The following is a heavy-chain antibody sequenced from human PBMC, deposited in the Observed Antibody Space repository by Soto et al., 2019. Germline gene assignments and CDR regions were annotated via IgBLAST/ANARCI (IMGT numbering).Heavy chain of an antibody. V-gene: IGHV3-30*18. CDR3: AKDSSSWYFDY. CDR2: ISYDGSNK. J-gene: IGHJ4*02. Sequence: GGSLRLSCAASGFTFSSYGMHWVRQAPGKGLEWVAVISYDGSNKYYVDSVKGRFTISRDNSKNTLYLQMNSLRAEDTAVYYCAKDSSSWYFDYWGQGTLVTVSS. CDR1: GFTFSSYG. D-gene: IGHD6-13*01.